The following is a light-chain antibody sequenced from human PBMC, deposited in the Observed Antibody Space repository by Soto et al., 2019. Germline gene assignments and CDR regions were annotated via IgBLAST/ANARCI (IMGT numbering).Light chain of an antibody. V-gene: IGKV3-15*01. J-gene: IGKJ5*01. CDR1: QTINNN. CDR2: GAS. Sequence: VMTQAPATLSVSPGERATLSCRASQTINNNVAWYQLKDGQVPRLLIYGASTRATDVPARFSGSGSGTDFTFTISSLQPEDIATYYCQQYDNLPSFGQGTRLEIK. CDR3: QQYDNLPS.